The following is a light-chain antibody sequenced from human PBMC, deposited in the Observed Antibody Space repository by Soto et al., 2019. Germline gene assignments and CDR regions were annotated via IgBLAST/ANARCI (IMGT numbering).Light chain of an antibody. CDR1: QSVRGDY. CDR2: GAS. Sequence: VLTQSPGTLSLSPGERATLSCRASQSVRGDYLAWYQQRPGQAPRLLIYGASSRATGIPDRFSGSGSGTDFTLTISRLEPEDFAVYYCQQYGGSPWAFCPGTKVEI. J-gene: IGKJ1*01. V-gene: IGKV3-20*01. CDR3: QQYGGSPWA.